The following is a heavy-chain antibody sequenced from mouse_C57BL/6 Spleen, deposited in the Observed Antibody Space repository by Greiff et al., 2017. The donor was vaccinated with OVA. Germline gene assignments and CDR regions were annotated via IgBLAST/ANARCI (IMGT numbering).Heavy chain of an antibody. CDR2: IDPETGGT. CDR3: TRWVHMDY. CDR1: GYTFTDYE. J-gene: IGHJ4*01. Sequence: QVQLQQSGAELVRPGASVTLSCKASGYTFTDYEMHWVKQTPVHGLEWIGAIDPETGGTAYNQKFKGKAILTTDKSSSTAYMELRSLTSEDSAVYYCTRWVHMDYWGQGTSVTVSS. V-gene: IGHV1-15*01.